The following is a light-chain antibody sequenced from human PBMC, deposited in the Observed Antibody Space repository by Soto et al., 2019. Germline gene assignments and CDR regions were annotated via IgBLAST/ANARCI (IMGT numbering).Light chain of an antibody. CDR3: QQYSSYPIT. V-gene: IGKV1-16*02. Sequence: DIQMTQSPSSLAASVGDRVTITCRASQDVGNYLAWFQQKPGKVPKSLIYGASSLQSGVSSKFSGSGSGTDFTLTISSLQPEDFATYYCQQYSSYPITFGQGTRLEI. CDR1: QDVGNY. J-gene: IGKJ5*01. CDR2: GAS.